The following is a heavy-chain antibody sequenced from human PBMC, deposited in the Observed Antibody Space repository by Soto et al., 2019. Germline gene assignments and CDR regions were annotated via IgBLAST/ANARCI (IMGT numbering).Heavy chain of an antibody. J-gene: IGHJ6*02. V-gene: IGHV1-46*01. CDR1: GYTFTSYY. CDR2: INPSGGST. Sequence: SVKVSCKASGYTFTSYYMHWVRQAPGQGLEWMGIINPSGGSTSYAQKFQGRVTMTRDTSTSTVYMELSSLRSEDTAVYYCARDPGIAVAGPYYYYYGMDVWGQGTTVTVSS. CDR3: ARDPGIAVAGPYYYYYGMDV. D-gene: IGHD6-19*01.